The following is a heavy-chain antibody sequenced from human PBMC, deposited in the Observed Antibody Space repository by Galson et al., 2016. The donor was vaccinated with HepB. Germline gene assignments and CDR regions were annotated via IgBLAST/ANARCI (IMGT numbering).Heavy chain of an antibody. CDR2: ISTTSSYI. CDR1: GFTFSSYS. Sequence: FLRLSCAASGFTFSSYSMNWVRQAPGKGLEWVSSISTTSSYIYYADSVKGRFTISRDNARDSLFLQMNSLRVEDTAVYYCARERGYNYGHPNLDCWGQGTLVTVSS. V-gene: IGHV3-21*01. D-gene: IGHD5-18*01. J-gene: IGHJ4*02. CDR3: ARERGYNYGHPNLDC.